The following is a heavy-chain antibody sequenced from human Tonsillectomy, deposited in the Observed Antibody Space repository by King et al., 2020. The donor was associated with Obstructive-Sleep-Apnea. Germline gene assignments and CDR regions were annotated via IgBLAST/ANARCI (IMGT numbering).Heavy chain of an antibody. CDR1: GGSFSDYY. CDR3: ARGSGAAVNWFDP. V-gene: IGHV4-34*01. D-gene: IGHD6-13*01. CDR2: INHSVST. Sequence: VQLQQWGAGLLKPSETLSLTCAVFGGSFSDYYWSWIRQPPGKGREWIWEINHSVSTNYNPTLKSRVTILVDTSKNQFSLKLNSVTAADTAVYYCARGSGAAVNWFDPWGQGTLVTVSS. J-gene: IGHJ5*02.